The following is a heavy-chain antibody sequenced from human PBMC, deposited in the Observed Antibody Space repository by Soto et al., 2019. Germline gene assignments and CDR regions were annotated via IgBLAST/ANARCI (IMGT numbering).Heavy chain of an antibody. D-gene: IGHD3-16*02. CDR3: ARGYHYVWGSYRPPLSHYGMDV. J-gene: IGHJ6*02. CDR1: GGTFSSYA. V-gene: IGHV1-69*13. CDR2: IIPIFGTA. Sequence: SVKVSCKASGGTFSSYAISWVRQAPGQGLEWMGGIIPIFGTANYAQKFQGRVTITADESTSTAYMELSSLRSGDTAVYYCARGYHYVWGSYRPPLSHYGMDVWGQGTTVTVSS.